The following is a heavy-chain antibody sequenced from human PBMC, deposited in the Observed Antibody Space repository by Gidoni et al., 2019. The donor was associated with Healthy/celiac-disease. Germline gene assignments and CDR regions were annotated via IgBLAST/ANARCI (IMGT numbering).Heavy chain of an antibody. Sequence: GAEVKKTGSSVKVSCKASGGPFSRYAISWVRQAPGQGLEWMGGIIPIFGTANYAQKFQGRVTITADESTSTAYMELSSLRSEDTAVYYCASGRASIAARPSPYYYYMDVWGKGTTVTVSS. V-gene: IGHV1-69*01. D-gene: IGHD6-6*01. CDR2: IIPIFGTA. CDR3: ASGRASIAARPSPYYYYMDV. CDR1: GGPFSRYA. J-gene: IGHJ6*03.